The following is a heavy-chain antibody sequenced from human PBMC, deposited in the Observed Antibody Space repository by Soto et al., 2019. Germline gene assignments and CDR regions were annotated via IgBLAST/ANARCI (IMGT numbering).Heavy chain of an antibody. J-gene: IGHJ5*02. V-gene: IGHV4-39*01. D-gene: IGHD3-9*01. CDR3: ARQPTGYPNWFDA. CDR2: IFYGHGT. CDR1: GGSVTSSTSS. Sequence: QVQLQESGPGLVNPSETLSLTCTVSGGSVTSSTSSWAWVRQPPGKGLHWIGTIFYGHGTYYNPSLASQVTISLDTSKIQFSLELTSVTAADTAVYYCARQPTGYPNWFDAWGRGILVIVSS.